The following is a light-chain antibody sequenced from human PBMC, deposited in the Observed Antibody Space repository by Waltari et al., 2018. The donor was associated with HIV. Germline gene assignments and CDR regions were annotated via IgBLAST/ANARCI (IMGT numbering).Light chain of an antibody. V-gene: IGLV3-19*01. CDR3: NSRGRAGHHVV. J-gene: IGLJ3*02. CDR2: PIH. CDR1: SLRTYY. Sequence: SELTQDPAVSVALGQTVSITCQGDSLRTYYASWYLQKPGQAPILVISPIHNRPSGIPDRFSGSSSGNTASLTITGAQAEDEGDYYCNSRGRAGHHVVFGGGTKLTVL.